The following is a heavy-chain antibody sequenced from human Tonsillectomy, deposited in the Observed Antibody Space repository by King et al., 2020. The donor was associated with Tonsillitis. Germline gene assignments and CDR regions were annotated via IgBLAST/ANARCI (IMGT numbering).Heavy chain of an antibody. V-gene: IGHV1-8*01. CDR3: AGSSEGYRSGGRDVSDY. D-gene: IGHD6-19*01. CDR1: GYTFTSYG. J-gene: IGHJ4*02. Sequence: VQLVESGAEVKKPGASVRVSCKASGYTFTSYGVNWVRQATGQGLEWMGWMNPNGGNTDYAQKFQGRVTMTRNTSITTAYLELSSLRSEDTAVYYCAGSSEGYRSGGRDVSDYWGQGTLVTVSS. CDR2: MNPNGGNT.